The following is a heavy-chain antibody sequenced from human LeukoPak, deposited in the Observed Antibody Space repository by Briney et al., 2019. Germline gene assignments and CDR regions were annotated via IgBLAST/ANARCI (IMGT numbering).Heavy chain of an antibody. CDR1: GGSISSAIFY. J-gene: IGHJ5*02. CDR2: TFSGGNA. CDR3: VRLLPSSGYVLGDWFDP. Sequence: SETLSLTCSVPGGSISSAIFYWGWIRQPPGMGLEWIGSTFSGGNAYHNPSLKSRVTISVDTSKNQFSLKLISVTAADTAVYYCVRLLPSSGYVLGDWFDPWGQGTLVTVSS. V-gene: IGHV4-39*01. D-gene: IGHD3-22*01.